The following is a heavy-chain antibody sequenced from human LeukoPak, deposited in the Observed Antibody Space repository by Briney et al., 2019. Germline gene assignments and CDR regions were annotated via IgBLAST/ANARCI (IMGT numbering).Heavy chain of an antibody. Sequence: SVKVSCKASGYTFTSYGISWVRQAPGQGLEWMGSIIPFLGTTNYAQKFQGRVTIAADEPTRTAYMELTYVRSDDTAVYYCTIIPNVILFTHYFEYWGQGTLVTVSS. CDR3: TIIPNVILFTHYFEY. CDR2: IIPFLGTT. J-gene: IGHJ4*02. D-gene: IGHD2-21*01. V-gene: IGHV1-69*11. CDR1: GYTFTSYG.